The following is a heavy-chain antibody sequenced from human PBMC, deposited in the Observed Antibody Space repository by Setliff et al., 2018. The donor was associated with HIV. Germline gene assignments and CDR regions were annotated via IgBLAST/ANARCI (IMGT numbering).Heavy chain of an antibody. Sequence: LRLSCIASGFTFSKFWMRWVRQAPGKGLERVADIKQDGSETYYVDSVRGRFTISRDNAKSSLYLQMNSLRAEDTAIYYCARGTDYSGWFYDYWGQGTQVTVSS. D-gene: IGHD1-26*01. CDR3: ARGTDYSGWFYDY. J-gene: IGHJ4*02. CDR1: GFTFSKFW. V-gene: IGHV3-7*03. CDR2: IKQDGSET.